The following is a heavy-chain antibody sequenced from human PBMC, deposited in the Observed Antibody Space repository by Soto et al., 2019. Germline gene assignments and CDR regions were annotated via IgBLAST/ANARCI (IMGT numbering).Heavy chain of an antibody. Sequence: LRLSCAASGFTFSSYAMHWVRQAPGKGLEWVAVISYDGSNKYYADSVKGRFTISRDNSKNTLYLQMNSLRAEDTAVYYCARDPYYYDSSGYFFTTYFDYWGQGTLVTVSS. CDR2: ISYDGSNK. J-gene: IGHJ4*02. CDR1: GFTFSSYA. D-gene: IGHD3-22*01. CDR3: ARDPYYYDSSGYFFTTYFDY. V-gene: IGHV3-30-3*01.